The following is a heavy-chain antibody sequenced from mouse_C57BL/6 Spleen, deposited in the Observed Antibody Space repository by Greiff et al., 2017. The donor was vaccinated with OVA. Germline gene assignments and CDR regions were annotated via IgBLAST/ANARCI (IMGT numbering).Heavy chain of an antibody. CDR3: ARSYYGSSYFDY. D-gene: IGHD1-1*01. CDR2: IDPSDSYT. Sequence: QVQLQHPGAELVKPGASVKLSCKASGYTFTSYWMQWVKQRPGQGLEWIGEIDPSDSYTNYNQKFKGKATLTVDTSSSTAYMQLSSLTSEDSAVYYCARSYYGSSYFDYWGQGTTLTVSS. J-gene: IGHJ2*01. V-gene: IGHV1-50*01. CDR1: GYTFTSYW.